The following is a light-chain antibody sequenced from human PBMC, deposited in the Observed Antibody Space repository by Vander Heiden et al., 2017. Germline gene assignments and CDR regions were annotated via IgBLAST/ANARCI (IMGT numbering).Light chain of an antibody. Sequence: QSVLTQPPSVSGAPVQRVTISCTGSSSNIGAGYDVHWYQQLPGTAPKLLIYGNSNRPSGVPDRFSGSKSGTSASLAITGLQAEDEADYYCQSYDSSLSGVVFGTGTKVTVL. CDR1: SSNIGAGYD. J-gene: IGLJ1*01. CDR3: QSYDSSLSGVV. V-gene: IGLV1-40*01. CDR2: GNS.